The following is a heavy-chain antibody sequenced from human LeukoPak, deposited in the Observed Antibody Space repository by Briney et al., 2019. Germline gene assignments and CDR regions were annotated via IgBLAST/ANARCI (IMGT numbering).Heavy chain of an antibody. CDR2: ISIIGSTM. CDR1: GFTFSSYE. Sequence: GGSLRLSCAASGFTFSSYEINWVRQAPGKGLAWVSYISIIGSTMYYAASVKGRFTISRDNAKNSLFLLMNRLRAEDTAVYYCARVSMLVYFDYWGQGTLVTVSS. D-gene: IGHD6-13*01. J-gene: IGHJ4*02. CDR3: ARVSMLVYFDY. V-gene: IGHV3-48*03.